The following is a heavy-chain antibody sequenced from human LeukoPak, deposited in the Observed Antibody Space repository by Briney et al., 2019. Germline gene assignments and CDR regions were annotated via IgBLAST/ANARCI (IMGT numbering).Heavy chain of an antibody. J-gene: IGHJ4*02. V-gene: IGHV3-30-3*01. CDR3: ASGSSGWPFDY. Sequence: GRSLRLSCAASGFTFSSYAMHWVRQAPGKGLEWVAVISYDGSNKYYADSVKGRFTTSRDNSKNTLYLQMNSLRAEDTAVYYCASGSSGWPFDYWGQGTLVTVSS. CDR1: GFTFSSYA. D-gene: IGHD6-19*01. CDR2: ISYDGSNK.